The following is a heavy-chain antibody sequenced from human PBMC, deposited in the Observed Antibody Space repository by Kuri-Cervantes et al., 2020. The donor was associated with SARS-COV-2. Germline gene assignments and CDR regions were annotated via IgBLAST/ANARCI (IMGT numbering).Heavy chain of an antibody. CDR2: IYHSGAT. V-gene: IGHV4-30-2*01. Sequence: SCGVSGGSISSVGYSWNWIRQPPGKGLEWIGYIYHSGATLYNPSVKSRVTMSIDKSKNQFSLKLRSVTAADMAVYYCARDRYFDYLRVNFFDYWGQGSLVTVSS. D-gene: IGHD3-9*01. CDR1: GGSISSVGYS. CDR3: ARDRYFDYLRVNFFDY. J-gene: IGHJ4*02.